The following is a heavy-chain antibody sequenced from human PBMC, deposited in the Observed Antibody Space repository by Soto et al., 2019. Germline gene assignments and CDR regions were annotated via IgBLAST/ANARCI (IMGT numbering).Heavy chain of an antibody. J-gene: IGHJ4*02. V-gene: IGHV1-24*01. CDR3: AIRGYCSGGSCYAMSVPAYYFDY. CDR1: GYTLTELS. D-gene: IGHD2-15*01. CDR2: FDPEDGET. Sequence: GASVKVSCKFSGYTLTELSMHWVRQAPGKGLEWMGGFDPEDGETIYAQKFQGRVTMTEDTSTDTAYMELSSLRSEDTAVYYCAIRGYCSGGSCYAMSVPAYYFDYWGQGTLVTVSS.